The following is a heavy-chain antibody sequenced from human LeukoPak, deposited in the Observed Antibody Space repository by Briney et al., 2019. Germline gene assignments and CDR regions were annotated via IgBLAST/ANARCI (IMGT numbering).Heavy chain of an antibody. CDR3: VRGFFWF. CDR1: GFPFSSYA. D-gene: IGHD3-3*01. J-gene: IGHJ4*02. V-gene: IGHV3-7*04. Sequence: GGSLRPSCAASGFPFSSYAVSWVRQAPGKGLEWVANIKHDGSEEYYVDSVRGRFSISRDNAKNSLYLQMKNMRAEDTAVYYCVRGFFWFWGQGTQVTVSS. CDR2: IKHDGSEE.